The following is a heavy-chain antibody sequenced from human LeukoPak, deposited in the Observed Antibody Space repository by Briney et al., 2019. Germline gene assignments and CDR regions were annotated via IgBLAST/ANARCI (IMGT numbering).Heavy chain of an antibody. CDR2: IWYDGSNK. CDR1: GFSFSAYG. D-gene: IGHD5-18*01. Sequence: PGGSLRLSCAASGFSFSAYGLHWVRQAPGKGLEWVAVIWYDGSNKYYADSVKGRFTISRDNSKNTLYLQMNSLRAEDTAVYYCARDRGYSYGLPDSTWGQGTLVTVSS. J-gene: IGHJ4*02. V-gene: IGHV3-33*08. CDR3: ARDRGYSYGLPDST.